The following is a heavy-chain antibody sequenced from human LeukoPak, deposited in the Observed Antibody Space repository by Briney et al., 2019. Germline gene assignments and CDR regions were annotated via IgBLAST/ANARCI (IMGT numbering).Heavy chain of an antibody. V-gene: IGHV3-11*06. Sequence: GGSLRLSCAASGFTFSDYYMSWIRQAPGKGLEWVSYISSSSSYTNYVDSVKGRFTISRDNSKNTLYLQMNSLSPEDTAVYYCASDMSCSGYYIDYWGQGTLVTVSS. CDR2: ISSSSSYT. CDR1: GFTFSDYY. D-gene: IGHD3-3*01. J-gene: IGHJ4*02. CDR3: ASDMSCSGYYIDY.